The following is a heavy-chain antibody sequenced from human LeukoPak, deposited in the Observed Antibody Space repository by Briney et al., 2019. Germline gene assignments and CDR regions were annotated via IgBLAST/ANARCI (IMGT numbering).Heavy chain of an antibody. J-gene: IGHJ6*03. D-gene: IGHD1-1*01. Sequence: PGGSLRLSCAASGFTFSSYSMNWVRQAPGKGLEWVSSISSSSSYISYADSEKGRFTISRDNAKNSLYLQMNSLRAEDTAVYYCARDELDLYYYYYMDVWGKGTTVTVSS. CDR2: ISSSSSYI. V-gene: IGHV3-21*01. CDR3: ARDELDLYYYYYMDV. CDR1: GFTFSSYS.